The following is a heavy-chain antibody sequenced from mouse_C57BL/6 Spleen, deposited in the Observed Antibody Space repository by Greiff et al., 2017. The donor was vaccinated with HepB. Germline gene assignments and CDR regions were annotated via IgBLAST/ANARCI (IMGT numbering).Heavy chain of an antibody. Sequence: EVQVVESGPGLVKPSQSLSLTCSVTGYSITSGYYWNWIRQFPGNKLEWMGYISYDGSNNYNPSLKNRISITRDTSKNQFFLKLNSVTTEDTATYYCARGYKGYYAMDYWGQGTSVTVSS. CDR3: ARGYKGYYAMDY. V-gene: IGHV3-6*01. CDR2: ISYDGSN. CDR1: GYSITSGYY. J-gene: IGHJ4*01. D-gene: IGHD1-3*01.